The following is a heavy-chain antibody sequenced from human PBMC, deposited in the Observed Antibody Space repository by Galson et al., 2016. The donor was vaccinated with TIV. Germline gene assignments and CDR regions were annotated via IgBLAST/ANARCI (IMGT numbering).Heavy chain of an antibody. D-gene: IGHD3-22*01. CDR1: GFTFSSFA. V-gene: IGHV3-23*01. Sequence: SLRLSCAASGFTFSSFAISWVRQAPGKGLEWVSRISAGGGRTDYTDSVKGRFTISRDNPKNNLYLQMSSLRADDTAVYFCAKMDSSGFDCVSRFDFWGQGTLATVSS. J-gene: IGHJ4*02. CDR2: ISAGGGRT. CDR3: AKMDSSGFDCVSRFDF.